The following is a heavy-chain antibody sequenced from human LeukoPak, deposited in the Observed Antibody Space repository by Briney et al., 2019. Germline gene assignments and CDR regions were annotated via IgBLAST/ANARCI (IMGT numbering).Heavy chain of an antibody. D-gene: IGHD3-22*01. CDR3: ARVGRDSSGYYYRSDYYYMDV. J-gene: IGHJ6*03. CDR1: GFTFSSYS. CDR2: ISSSSSTI. Sequence: PGGSLRLSCAASGFTFSSYSMNWVRQAPGKGLEWVSYISSSSSTIYNADSVKGRFTISRDNAKNSLYLQMNSLRAEDTAVYYCARVGRDSSGYYYRSDYYYMDVWGKGTTVTVSS. V-gene: IGHV3-48*01.